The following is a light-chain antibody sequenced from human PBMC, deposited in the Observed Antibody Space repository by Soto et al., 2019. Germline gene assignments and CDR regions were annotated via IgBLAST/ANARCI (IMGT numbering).Light chain of an antibody. Sequence: QSALTQPPSASGSPGQSVTISCTGTSSDVGGYNYVSWYQQHPGKAPKLMIYEVSKRPSGVPDRFSGSKSGNTASLTVSGLQAEDEADYYCSSYAGSHNQNVFGTGTKLTVL. CDR3: SSYAGSHNQNV. CDR2: EVS. V-gene: IGLV2-8*01. J-gene: IGLJ1*01. CDR1: SSDVGGYNY.